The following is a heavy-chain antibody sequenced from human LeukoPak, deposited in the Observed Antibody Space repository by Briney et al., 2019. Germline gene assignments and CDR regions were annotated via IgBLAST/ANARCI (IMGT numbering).Heavy chain of an antibody. J-gene: IGHJ4*02. CDR2: INKDESEI. V-gene: IGHV3-7*01. Sequence: GGYVRLYCAASGFTFSTFWMMWYRQARGKGWVGVVNINKDESEIKYVVSVRGPFTISRDNAKNSIHLQMNSLRAEDTAVYYCATDRDNSDWQKRFDSWGQGTLVTVSS. CDR3: ATDRDNSDWQKRFDS. CDR1: GFTFSTFW. D-gene: IGHD2-21*02.